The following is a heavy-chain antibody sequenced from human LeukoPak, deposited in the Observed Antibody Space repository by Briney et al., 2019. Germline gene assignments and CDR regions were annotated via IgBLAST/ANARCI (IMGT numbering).Heavy chain of an antibody. J-gene: IGHJ5*02. D-gene: IGHD3-9*01. CDR3: ARDAYTYDILTGRANWFDP. V-gene: IGHV4-31*03. CDR1: GGSISSGGYY. Sequence: TLSLTCTVSGGSISSGGYYWSWIRQHPGKGLEWIGYISYSGGTNYNPSLKSRVTISLDTSKNQFSLKLSSVTAADTAMYYCARDAYTYDILTGRANWFDPWGQGALVTVSS. CDR2: ISYSGGT.